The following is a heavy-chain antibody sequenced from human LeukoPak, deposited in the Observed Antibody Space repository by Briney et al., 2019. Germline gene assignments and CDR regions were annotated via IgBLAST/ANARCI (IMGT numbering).Heavy chain of an antibody. CDR2: IKQDGSEK. D-gene: IGHD3-9*01. J-gene: IGHJ5*02. CDR1: GFTFSSYW. Sequence: PGGSLRLSCAASGFTFSSYWMSWVRQAPGKGLEWVANIKQDGSEKYYADSVKGRFTISRDNAKNSLYLQMNSLRAEDTALYYCAKAHYDILSWFDPWGQGTLVTVSS. V-gene: IGHV3-7*03. CDR3: AKAHYDILSWFDP.